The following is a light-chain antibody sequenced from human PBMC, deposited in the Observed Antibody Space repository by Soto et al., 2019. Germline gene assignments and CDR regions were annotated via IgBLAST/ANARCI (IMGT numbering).Light chain of an antibody. CDR3: SSYTSSSTLYV. V-gene: IGLV2-14*01. CDR1: SSDVGGYDY. CDR2: EVT. J-gene: IGLJ1*01. Sequence: QSVLTQPASVSGSPGRSITISCTGTSSDVGGYDYVSWYQQHPGKAPKLMIYEVTNRPSGVSNRFSGSKSGNTASLTISGLQAEDDADYYCSSYTSSSTLYVFGPGTRSPS.